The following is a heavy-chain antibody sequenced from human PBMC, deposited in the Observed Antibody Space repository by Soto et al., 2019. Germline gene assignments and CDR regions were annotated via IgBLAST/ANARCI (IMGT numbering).Heavy chain of an antibody. Sequence: QVQLVESGGGLVKPGGSLRLSCAASGFSFNDYQMSWIRQAPGKGLEWLSYISSTSTYTNYADSVKGRFTISRDNAKNSLFLQMNSLRAEDTAVYYCVREIRDYGDDGILIRYDYWGQGTLVTVSS. CDR1: GFSFNDYQ. CDR3: VREIRDYGDDGILIRYDY. V-gene: IGHV3-11*05. J-gene: IGHJ4*02. D-gene: IGHD4-17*01. CDR2: ISSTSTYT.